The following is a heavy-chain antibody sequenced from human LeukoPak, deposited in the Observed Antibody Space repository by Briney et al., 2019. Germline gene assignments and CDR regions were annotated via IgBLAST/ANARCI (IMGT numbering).Heavy chain of an antibody. D-gene: IGHD3-22*01. V-gene: IGHV3-11*03. Sequence: PGGSLRLSCAASGFTFDNYAIHWVRQAPGKGLEWVSYISSSSSYTNYADSVEGRFTISRDNAKNSLYLQMNSLRAEDTAVYYCARRRDHYYDSSGYYSGAFDIWGQGTMVTVSS. CDR2: ISSSSSYT. J-gene: IGHJ3*02. CDR3: ARRRDHYYDSSGYYSGAFDI. CDR1: GFTFDNYA.